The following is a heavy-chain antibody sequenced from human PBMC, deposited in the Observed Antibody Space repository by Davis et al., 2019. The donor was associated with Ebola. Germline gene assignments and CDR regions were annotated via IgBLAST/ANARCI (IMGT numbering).Heavy chain of an antibody. CDR1: GGSISSGGYY. Sequence: SETLSLTCTVSGGSISSGGYYWSWIRQHPGKGLEWIGYIYYSGSTYYNPSLKSRVTISVDTSKNQFSLKLSSVTAADTAVYYCAGGTIFGVVNPYYYYGMDVWGQGTTVTVS. J-gene: IGHJ6*02. CDR3: AGGTIFGVVNPYYYYGMDV. D-gene: IGHD3-3*01. CDR2: IYYSGST. V-gene: IGHV4-31*03.